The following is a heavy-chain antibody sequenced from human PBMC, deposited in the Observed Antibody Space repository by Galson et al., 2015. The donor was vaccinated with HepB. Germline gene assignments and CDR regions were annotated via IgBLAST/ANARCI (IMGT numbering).Heavy chain of an antibody. CDR3: ARNALTGGFDF. D-gene: IGHD1-14*01. V-gene: IGHV1-3*01. CDR2: ISAANGDT. J-gene: IGHJ4*02. CDR1: GYTFTTFP. Sequence: SVKVSCKASGYTFTTFPMHWVRQAPGQSLEWMGYISAANGDTKYSQKFQDRVTITSDTSANTAFMELSNLNSEDTAVYYCARNALTGGFDFWGQGALVTVSS.